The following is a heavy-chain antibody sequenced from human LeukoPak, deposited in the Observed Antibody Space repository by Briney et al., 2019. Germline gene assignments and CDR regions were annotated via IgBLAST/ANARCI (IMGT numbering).Heavy chain of an antibody. CDR3: AKNVRDTGTFDY. Sequence: ASVNVSCKASGYTFTTYDINWVRQATGQGLEWMGWMNPNSGNTGYAQRFQGRVTMIRDTSISTAYMELNSLTSEDTAVYYCAKNVRDTGTFDYWGQGTLVTVSS. CDR1: GYTFTTYD. J-gene: IGHJ4*02. CDR2: MNPNSGNT. V-gene: IGHV1-8*01. D-gene: IGHD5-18*01.